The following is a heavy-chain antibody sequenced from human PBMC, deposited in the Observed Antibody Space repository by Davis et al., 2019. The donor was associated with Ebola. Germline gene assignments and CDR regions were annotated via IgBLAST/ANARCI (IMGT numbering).Heavy chain of an antibody. CDR3: ARDGAGYSSGWYLDY. J-gene: IGHJ4*02. D-gene: IGHD6-19*01. Sequence: ASVKVSCKASGYTFTSYGISWVRQAPGHGLEWMGWINPNSGGTNYAQKFQGRVTMTRDTSISTAYMELSRLRSDDTAVYYCARDGAGYSSGWYLDYWGQGTLVTVSS. V-gene: IGHV1-2*02. CDR1: GYTFTSYG. CDR2: INPNSGGT.